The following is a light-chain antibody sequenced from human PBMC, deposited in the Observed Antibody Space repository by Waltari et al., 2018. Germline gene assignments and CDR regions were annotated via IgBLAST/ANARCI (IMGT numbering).Light chain of an antibody. CDR2: AYS. Sequence: QSVLTQPPSVSGAPGQRFTISVTRSSPNTGAGYHVPWYQQLPGAAPKLLIYAYSNRPSGVTDRFYGSRSVTSVSLAITGLQAEDEADYYCQSYDSSLSAVFGGGTKLTVL. V-gene: IGLV1-40*01. J-gene: IGLJ3*02. CDR3: QSYDSSLSAV. CDR1: SPNTGAGYH.